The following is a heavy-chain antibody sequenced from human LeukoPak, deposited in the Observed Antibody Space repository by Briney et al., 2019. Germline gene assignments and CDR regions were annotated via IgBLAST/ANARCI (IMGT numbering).Heavy chain of an antibody. V-gene: IGHV3-53*01. CDR1: GVTVSSQY. D-gene: IGHD2-15*01. CDR2: IYGVGGT. J-gene: IGHJ4*02. CDR3: ASDLLY. Sequence: GGSLRLSCAASGVTVSSQYMNWVRRAPGKGLEWVSVIYGVGGTSYADSVKGRFTISRDNSKNTVYLQMNSLRAEDTAVYYCASDLLYWGQGTLVTVSS.